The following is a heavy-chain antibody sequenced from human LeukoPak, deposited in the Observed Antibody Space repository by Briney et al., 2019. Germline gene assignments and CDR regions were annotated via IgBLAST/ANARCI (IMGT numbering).Heavy chain of an antibody. V-gene: IGHV3-13*01. Sequence: PGESLRLSCAASGFTFSSYDMHWVRQATGKGLEWVSAIGTAGDTYYPGSVKGRFTISRENAKNSLYLQMNSLRAGDTAVYYCARVPWRRDGDYYYYYGMDVWGQGTTVTVSS. CDR2: IGTAGDT. D-gene: IGHD4-17*01. CDR1: GFTFSSYD. CDR3: ARVPWRRDGDYYYYYGMDV. J-gene: IGHJ6*02.